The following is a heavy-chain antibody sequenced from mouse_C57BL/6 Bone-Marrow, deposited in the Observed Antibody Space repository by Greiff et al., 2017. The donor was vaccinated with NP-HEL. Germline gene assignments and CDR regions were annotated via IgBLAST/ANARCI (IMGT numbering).Heavy chain of an antibody. D-gene: IGHD1-1*01. J-gene: IGHJ3*01. Sequence: QVQLKESGAELVKPGASVKMSCKASGYTFTSYWITWVKQRPGQGLEWIGDIYPGSGSTNYNEKFKSKATLTVDTSSSTAYMQLSSLTSEDSAVYYCARRSYLAWFAYWGQGTLVTVSA. CDR3: ARRSYLAWFAY. CDR2: IYPGSGST. V-gene: IGHV1-55*01. CDR1: GYTFTSYW.